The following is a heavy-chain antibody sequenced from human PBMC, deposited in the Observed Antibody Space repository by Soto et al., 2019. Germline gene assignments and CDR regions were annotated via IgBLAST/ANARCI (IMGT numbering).Heavy chain of an antibody. J-gene: IGHJ5*02. Sequence: SQTLSLTCAISGDSVSSNSAAWNWIRPSPSRGLEWLGRTYYRSKWYNDYAVSVKSRITINPDTSKNQFSLQLNSVTPEDTAVYYCARERAAFIAVASNWFDPWGQGTLVTVSS. D-gene: IGHD6-19*01. CDR2: TYYRSKWYN. V-gene: IGHV6-1*01. CDR3: ARERAAFIAVASNWFDP. CDR1: GDSVSSNSAA.